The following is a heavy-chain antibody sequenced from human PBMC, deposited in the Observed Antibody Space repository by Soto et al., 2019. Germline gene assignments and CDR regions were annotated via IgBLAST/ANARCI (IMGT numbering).Heavy chain of an antibody. CDR1: GGTFSNYP. CDR3: ARGNHRWLQLWYFDL. CDR2: IIPIFGTG. D-gene: IGHD5-12*01. V-gene: IGHV1-69*12. J-gene: IGHJ2*01. Sequence: QVQLVQSGAEVKKPGSSVKVSCKASGGTFSNYPISWVRQAPGQGLEWMGGIIPIFGTGNYAQKFQGRVTITADESTSTAYMELSSLRSEDTAVYYCARGNHRWLQLWYFDLWGRCTLVTVSS.